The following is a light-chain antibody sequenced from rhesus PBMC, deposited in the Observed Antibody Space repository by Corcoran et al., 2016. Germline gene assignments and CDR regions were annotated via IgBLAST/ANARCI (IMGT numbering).Light chain of an antibody. CDR1: QRINTW. CDR2: NAF. J-gene: IGKJ4*01. V-gene: IGKV1-22*01. CDR3: QQYLRGPLT. Sequence: DIRMTQSPSSLSASIGDTVTINCRASQRINTWLAWYQQKPGNAPKLLINNAFSLQSGVPSRFSGTGSGTDFTLTITSLESEDFTIYFCQQYLRGPLTFGGGTKVELK.